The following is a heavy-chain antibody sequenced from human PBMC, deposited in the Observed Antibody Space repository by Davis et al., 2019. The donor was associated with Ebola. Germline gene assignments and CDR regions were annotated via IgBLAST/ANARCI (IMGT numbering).Heavy chain of an antibody. J-gene: IGHJ4*02. Sequence: AASVKVSCKASGYTFAAHYIHWVRQAPGQGLEWMGWINPHHGNTNYAQNVQGRVTMTTDTSTSTADMEVGTLRSDDRAVYYCSRARFPTTSDHWGQGTLVTVSS. CDR1: GYTFAAHY. CDR3: SRARFPTTSDH. V-gene: IGHV1-18*04. D-gene: IGHD3-3*01. CDR2: INPHHGNT.